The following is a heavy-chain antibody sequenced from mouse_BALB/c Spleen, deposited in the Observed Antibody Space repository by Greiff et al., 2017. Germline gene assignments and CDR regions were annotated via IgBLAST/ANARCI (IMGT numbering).Heavy chain of an antibody. J-gene: IGHJ2*01. Sequence: VQRVESGAELVRPGSSVKISCKASGYAFSSYWMNWVKQRPGQGLEWIGQIYPGDGDTNYNGKFKGKATLTADKSSSTAYMQLSSLTSEDSAVYFCARRGITTVVAHFDYWGQGTTLTVSS. CDR3: ARRGITTVVAHFDY. CDR2: IYPGDGDT. V-gene: IGHV1-80*01. CDR1: GYAFSSYW. D-gene: IGHD1-1*01.